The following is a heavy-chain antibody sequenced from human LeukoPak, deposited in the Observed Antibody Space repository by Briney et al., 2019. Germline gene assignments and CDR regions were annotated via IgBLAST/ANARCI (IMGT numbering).Heavy chain of an antibody. CDR1: GGTFSSYA. J-gene: IGHJ4*02. CDR2: IIPILGIA. V-gene: IGHV1-69*04. Sequence: ASVKVSCKASGGTFSSYAISWVRQAPGQGLEWMGRIIPILGIANYAQKFQGRVTITADKSTSTAYMELSSLRSEDTAVYYCARAADSLNLDYWGQGTLVTVSS. D-gene: IGHD1-14*01. CDR3: ARAADSLNLDY.